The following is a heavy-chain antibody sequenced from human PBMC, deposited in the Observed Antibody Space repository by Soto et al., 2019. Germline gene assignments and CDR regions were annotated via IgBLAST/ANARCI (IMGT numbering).Heavy chain of an antibody. J-gene: IGHJ3*02. CDR1: GGTFSSYT. CDR2: IIPILGIA. V-gene: IGHV1-69*02. CDR3: ARGSRGVENAFDI. Sequence: QVQLVQSGAEVKKPGSSVKVSCKASGGTFSSYTISWVRQAPGQGLEWMGRIIPILGIANYAQKFQGRVTITADKSTSTAYMELSSLRSEDTALYYCARGSRGVENAFDIWGQGTMVTVSS. D-gene: IGHD2-15*01.